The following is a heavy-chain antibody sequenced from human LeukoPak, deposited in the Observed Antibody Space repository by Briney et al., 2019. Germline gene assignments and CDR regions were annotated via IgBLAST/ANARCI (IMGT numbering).Heavy chain of an antibody. CDR2: IKQDGSEK. Sequence: PGGSLRLSCAASGFTFSSYWMSWVRQAPGKGPEWVASIKQDGSEKYYVGSVEGRFTISRDNSKNSLYLQMNSLRVEDTAKYYCAKEGGSIVGGTIPFDYWGQGTLVTISS. J-gene: IGHJ4*02. D-gene: IGHD1-26*01. CDR3: AKEGGSIVGGTIPFDY. V-gene: IGHV3-7*03. CDR1: GFTFSSYW.